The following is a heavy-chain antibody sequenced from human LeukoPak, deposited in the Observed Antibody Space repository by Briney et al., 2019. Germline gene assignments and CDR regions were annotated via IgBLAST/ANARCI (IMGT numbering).Heavy chain of an antibody. V-gene: IGHV3-11*05. J-gene: IGHJ2*01. Sequence: GGSLRLSCTASGFTFSDYYMTWIRQPPGKGLEWLSYVSTDSTYTNYADSVKGRFTISRDNAKSSLYLQLNSLTAEDTAVYYCTREDNWYFDLWGRGTLVTVSS. CDR3: TREDNWYFDL. CDR2: VSTDSTYT. CDR1: GFTFSDYY.